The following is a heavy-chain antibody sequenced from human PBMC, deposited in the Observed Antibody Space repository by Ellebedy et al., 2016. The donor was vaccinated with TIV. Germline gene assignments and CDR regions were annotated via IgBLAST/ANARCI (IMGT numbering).Heavy chain of an antibody. V-gene: IGHV4-59*01. CDR3: ARISHEDYGDYV. D-gene: IGHD4-17*01. Sequence: MPSETLSLTCTASGCTISNYYLSWIRQPPGMGLEWIASFYYSGSTYYNPSLKSRGIITVDRYKNQFSLKLIPVTAADTAVYYCARISHEDYGDYVWGQGTLVTVSS. J-gene: IGHJ4*02. CDR1: GCTISNYY. CDR2: FYYSGST.